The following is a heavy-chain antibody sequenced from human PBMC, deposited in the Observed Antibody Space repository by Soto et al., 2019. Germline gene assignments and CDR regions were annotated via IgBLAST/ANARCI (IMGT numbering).Heavy chain of an antibody. V-gene: IGHV3-23*01. CDR3: AKRDYGDSNRYFDL. Sequence: GGSLRLSCAASGFTFSSYGMHWVRQAPGKGLEGVSSINDSGGSTYHADSVKGRFTISRDNSKNTLYLQMNSLRAEDTAIYYCAKRDYGDSNRYFDLWGRGTLVTVSS. CDR1: GFTFSSYG. J-gene: IGHJ2*01. D-gene: IGHD4-17*01. CDR2: INDSGGST.